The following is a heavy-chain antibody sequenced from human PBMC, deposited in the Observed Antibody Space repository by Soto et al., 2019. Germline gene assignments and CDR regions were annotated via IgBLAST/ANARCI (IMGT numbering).Heavy chain of an antibody. CDR3: VRIMDYYDSSGYYYYFDF. J-gene: IGHJ4*02. D-gene: IGHD3-22*01. CDR2: ISAYNGNP. CDR1: GFPFTTYG. Sequence: ASVKVSCKASGFPFTTYGISWVRQAPGQGLEWMGWISAYNGNPNYAQKFQGRVTMTTDTPTTTAYMDLRSLRSDDTAVYYCVRIMDYYDSSGYYYYFDFWGQGALVTVSS. V-gene: IGHV1-18*01.